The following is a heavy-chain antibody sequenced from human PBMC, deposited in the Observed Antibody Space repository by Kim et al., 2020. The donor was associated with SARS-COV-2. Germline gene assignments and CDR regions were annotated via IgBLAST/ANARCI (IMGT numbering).Heavy chain of an antibody. D-gene: IGHD2-8*01. J-gene: IGHJ4*02. V-gene: IGHV3-23*01. CDR1: GFTFSSYA. CDR3: ANSIVLMVYAPYFDY. Sequence: GGSLRLSCAASGFTFSSYAMSWVRQAPGKGLEWVSAISGSGGSTYYADSVKGRFTISRDNSKNTLYLQMNSLRADDTAVYYCANSIVLMVYAPYFDYWGQGTLVTVSS. CDR2: ISGSGGST.